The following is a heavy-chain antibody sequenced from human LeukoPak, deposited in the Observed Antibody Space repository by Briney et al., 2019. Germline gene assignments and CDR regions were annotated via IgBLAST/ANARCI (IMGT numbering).Heavy chain of an antibody. Sequence: RASVKVSCKASGGTFSSYAISWVRQAPGQGLEWMGGIIPIFGTANYAQKFQGRVTITADESTSTAYMELSSLRSEDTAVYYCAREATMVRGAPYNWFDPWGQGTLVTVSS. D-gene: IGHD3-10*01. CDR1: GGTFSSYA. V-gene: IGHV1-69*13. J-gene: IGHJ5*02. CDR3: AREATMVRGAPYNWFDP. CDR2: IIPIFGTA.